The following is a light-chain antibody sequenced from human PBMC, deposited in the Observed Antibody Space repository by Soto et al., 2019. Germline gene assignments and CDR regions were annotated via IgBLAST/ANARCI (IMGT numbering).Light chain of an antibody. Sequence: QSVLTQPPSVSGSPGQSVTISCTGTSSDVGSYNRVSWYQQSPGTAPKLIIYEVTNRPSGVPDRFSGSKSGNTASLTISGLQAEDEADYYCSSYTSSTTKMFGGGTKLTVL. CDR1: SSDVGSYNR. J-gene: IGLJ3*02. CDR3: SSYTSSTTKM. V-gene: IGLV2-18*02. CDR2: EVT.